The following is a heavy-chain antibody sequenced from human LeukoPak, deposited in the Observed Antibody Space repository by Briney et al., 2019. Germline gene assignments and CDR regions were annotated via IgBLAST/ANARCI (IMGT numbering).Heavy chain of an antibody. CDR3: ARGGYYDTSAPFDY. D-gene: IGHD3-22*01. CDR2: ISSSDTVI. J-gene: IGHJ4*02. CDR1: GFTFSDYS. V-gene: IGHV3-48*01. Sequence: GGSLRLSCVASGFTFSDYSMKWVRQAPGKGLEWLSYISSSDTVIYYADSVKGRLTTSRDNAKSSLYLQMNSLRAEDTAVYYCARGGYYDTSAPFDYWGQGTLVTVSS.